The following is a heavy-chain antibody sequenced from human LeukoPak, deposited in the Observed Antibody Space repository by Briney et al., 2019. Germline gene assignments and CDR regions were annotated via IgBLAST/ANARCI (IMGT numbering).Heavy chain of an antibody. J-gene: IGHJ4*02. CDR2: ISPSGGVT. CDR1: GFTFSSYA. D-gene: IGHD3-10*01. CDR3: ARRGPYFDY. V-gene: IGHV3-23*01. Sequence: GGSLRLSCATSGFTFSSYAMSWVRQAPGKGLEWVSTISPSGGVTFYSDSVRGRFTISRDNAKNSLYLQMNSLRAEDTSIYYCARRGPYFDYWGQGILVTVSS.